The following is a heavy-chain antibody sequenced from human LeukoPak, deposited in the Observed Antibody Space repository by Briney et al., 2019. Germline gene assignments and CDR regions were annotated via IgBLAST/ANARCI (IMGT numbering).Heavy chain of an antibody. Sequence: KASETPSLTCTVSGGSISSGSYYWSWIRQPAGKGLEWIGRIYTSGSTNYNPSLKSRVTISVDTSKNQFSLKLSSVTAADTAVYYCARDLGAVDHWGQGTLVTVSS. V-gene: IGHV4-61*02. J-gene: IGHJ4*02. CDR3: ARDLGAVDH. D-gene: IGHD6-19*01. CDR2: IYTSGST. CDR1: GGSISSGSYY.